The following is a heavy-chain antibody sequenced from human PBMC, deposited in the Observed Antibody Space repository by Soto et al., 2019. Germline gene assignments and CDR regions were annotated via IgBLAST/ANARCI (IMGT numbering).Heavy chain of an antibody. D-gene: IGHD2-15*01. Sequence: DVQWLESGGGLVQPEGSLRLSCAASGFTFSSYSMGWVRQGPGKGLEWVAVVSIGGSTHYADSVRGRFTISRDNSNNTLSLQMNSLTAEDTAVYFCAKRRGAGGHFDYWGQGALVTVSS. CDR1: GFTFSSYS. CDR3: AKRRGAGGHFDY. V-gene: IGHV3-23*01. J-gene: IGHJ4*02. CDR2: VSIGGST.